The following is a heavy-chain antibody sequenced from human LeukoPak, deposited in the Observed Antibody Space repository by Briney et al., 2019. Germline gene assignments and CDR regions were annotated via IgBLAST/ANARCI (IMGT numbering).Heavy chain of an antibody. CDR3: AKEVGASYYFDY. J-gene: IGHJ4*02. D-gene: IGHD1-26*01. V-gene: IGHV4-4*07. CDR2: LYTSGDS. Sequence: SETLSLTCTVSGASISDYHWSWIRQPAGGGLEWIGRLYTSGDSNYSPSLKGRVTMSVDTSKNQFSLRLTSLTAADTAVYYCAKEVGASYYFDYWGQGTLVSASS. CDR1: GASISDYH.